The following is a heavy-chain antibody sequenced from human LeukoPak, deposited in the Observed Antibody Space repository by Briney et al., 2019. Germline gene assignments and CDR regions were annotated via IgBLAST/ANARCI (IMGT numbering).Heavy chain of an antibody. CDR3: ASSYSSSWYNNWFDP. Sequence: KASETLSLTCAVSGGSFSGYYWSWIRQPPGKGLEWIGEINHRGRTNYNPSLKSRVTISVDTSKNEFSLKLSSVTAADTAVYYCASSYSSSWYNNWFDPWGQGTLVTVSS. CDR2: INHRGRT. V-gene: IGHV4-34*01. J-gene: IGHJ5*02. CDR1: GGSFSGYY. D-gene: IGHD6-13*01.